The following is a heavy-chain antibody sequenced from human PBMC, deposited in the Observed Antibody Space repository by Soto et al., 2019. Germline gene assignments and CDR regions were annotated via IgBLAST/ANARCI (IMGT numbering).Heavy chain of an antibody. CDR1: GYKFTTYG. V-gene: IGHV1-18*04. CDR2: ISTYNGNT. CDR3: ARGLGTNGLDV. Sequence: QVQLLQSGAEVKKPGASVKVSCKASGYKFTTYGITWVRQAPGQGLEWLGGISTYNGNTDYAQNLQDRVTMTTETSTSTAYLEVRSLTSDDTAVYCGARGLGTNGLDVWGQGTTVTVSS. J-gene: IGHJ6*02. D-gene: IGHD7-27*01.